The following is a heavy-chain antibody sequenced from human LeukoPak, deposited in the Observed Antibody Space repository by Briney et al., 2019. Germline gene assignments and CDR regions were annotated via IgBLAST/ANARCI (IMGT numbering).Heavy chain of an antibody. Sequence: GGSLRLSCVASGFTFSRYWMHWLRQAPGKGLVWVSRISTDGSSTSYADSVKGRFTISRDNGKNTLYLQMNSLRAEDTAVYYCASYLTSIPSGMDVWGQGTTVTVSS. J-gene: IGHJ6*02. CDR2: ISTDGSST. CDR1: GFTFSRYW. CDR3: ASYLTSIPSGMDV. V-gene: IGHV3-74*01. D-gene: IGHD2/OR15-2a*01.